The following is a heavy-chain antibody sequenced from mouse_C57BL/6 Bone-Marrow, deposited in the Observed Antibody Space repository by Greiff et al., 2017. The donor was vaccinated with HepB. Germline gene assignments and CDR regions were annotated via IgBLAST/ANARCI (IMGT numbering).Heavy chain of an antibody. D-gene: IGHD1-1*01. Sequence: QVQLKQPGAELVMPGASVKLSCKASGYTFTSYWMHWVKQRPGQGLEWIGEIDPSDSYTNYNQKFKGKSTLTVDKSSSTAYMQLSSLTSEDSAVYYCARCFITTVVATNYYAMDYWGQGTSVTVSS. V-gene: IGHV1-69*01. CDR3: ARCFITTVVATNYYAMDY. J-gene: IGHJ4*01. CDR1: GYTFTSYW. CDR2: IDPSDSYT.